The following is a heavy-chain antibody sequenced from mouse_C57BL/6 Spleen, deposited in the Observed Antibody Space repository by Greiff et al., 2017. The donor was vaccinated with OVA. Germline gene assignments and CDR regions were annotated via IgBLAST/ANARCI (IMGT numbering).Heavy chain of an antibody. V-gene: IGHV1-82*01. D-gene: IGHD1-1*01. CDR1: GYAFRSSW. Sequence: VQLQQSGPELVKPGASVKISCKASGYAFRSSWMNWVKQRPGKGLEWIGRIYPGDGDTNYNGKFKGKATLTADKSSSTAYMQLSSLTSEDSAVYFCARGITTVVARVYWGQGTTLTVSS. CDR3: ARGITTVVARVY. CDR2: IYPGDGDT. J-gene: IGHJ2*01.